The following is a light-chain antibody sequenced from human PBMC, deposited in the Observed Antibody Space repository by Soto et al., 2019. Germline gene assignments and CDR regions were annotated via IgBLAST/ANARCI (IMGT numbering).Light chain of an antibody. Sequence: DVQMSQCPSSLSESVGDRVTITCRASQRVNNYLNWYQLKPGKAPNLLIYAASSLQIGVPSRFGGSASGTNFTLAISGLQPEDFATYYCQQSYITPWTFGQGTKVDIK. J-gene: IGKJ1*01. CDR1: QRVNNY. V-gene: IGKV1-39*01. CDR3: QQSYITPWT. CDR2: AAS.